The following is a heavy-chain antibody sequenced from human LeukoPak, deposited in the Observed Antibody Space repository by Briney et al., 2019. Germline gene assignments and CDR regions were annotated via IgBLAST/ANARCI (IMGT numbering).Heavy chain of an antibody. V-gene: IGHV3-23*01. CDR3: AKRLSYSFDY. J-gene: IGHJ4*02. CDR2: ISDSGAST. D-gene: IGHD3-16*02. CDR1: GFAFSSYA. Sequence: GGSLRLSCAASGFAFSSYAMSWVRQAPGKGLEWVSVISDSGASTFYADSVKGRFTISRDNFKNTLYLQMDSLRAEDTAVYYCAKRLSYSFDYWGQGTLVTVSS.